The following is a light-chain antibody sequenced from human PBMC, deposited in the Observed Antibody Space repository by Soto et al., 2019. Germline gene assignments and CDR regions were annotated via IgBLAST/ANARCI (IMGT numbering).Light chain of an antibody. J-gene: IGKJ4*01. CDR2: DAS. Sequence: EIVLTQSPATLSLSPGDRATLSCGASHSVSNNYLAWYQQKPGLAPRLLIYDASYRANGIPDRFSGSGSGTDFTLTISRLEPEDFALYFCQQYASSPVTFGGGTKVDIK. CDR1: HSVSNNY. CDR3: QQYASSPVT. V-gene: IGKV3D-20*01.